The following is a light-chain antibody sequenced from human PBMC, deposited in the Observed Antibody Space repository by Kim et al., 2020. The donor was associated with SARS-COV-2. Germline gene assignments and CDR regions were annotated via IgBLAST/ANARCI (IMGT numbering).Light chain of an antibody. Sequence: SVHPGQTASITCSGDKLGDKYACWYQQKPGQSPVLVIYQDSKRPSGIPERFSGSNSGNTATLTISGTQAMDEADYYCQAWDSSTGVFGGGTQLTVL. CDR3: QAWDSSTGV. J-gene: IGLJ3*02. V-gene: IGLV3-1*01. CDR1: KLGDKY. CDR2: QDS.